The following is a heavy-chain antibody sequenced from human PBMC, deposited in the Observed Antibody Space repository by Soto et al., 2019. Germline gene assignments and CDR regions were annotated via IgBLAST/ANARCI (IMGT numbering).Heavy chain of an antibody. CDR3: AKRYSYASTWYVFDD. CDR1: GFTFSNYA. J-gene: IGHJ4*02. D-gene: IGHD6-13*01. CDR2: IGDRGTNI. V-gene: IGHV3-23*01. Sequence: GGSLRLSCAASGFTFSNYAMNWVRQAPGKGLEWVSTIGDRGTNIYYADSVKGRFTISSDNSKSTVYLQMNSLRAEDTAVYYCAKRYSYASTWYVFDDWGQGTLVTVS.